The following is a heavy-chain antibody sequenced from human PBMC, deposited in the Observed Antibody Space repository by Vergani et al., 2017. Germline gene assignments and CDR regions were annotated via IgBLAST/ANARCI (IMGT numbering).Heavy chain of an antibody. CDR2: ISPDGRAT. Sequence: EVQLVESGGGLVQSGGSLRLSCAASGFSLSRFWMSWVRQAPEKGLEWVAHISPDGRATSYVDSVKGRFTISRDNAKSSLYLQMNSLRAEDTGVYYCARDRYYLGSGSYPYFYYYGLDFWGQGTLVTVSS. D-gene: IGHD3-10*01. CDR3: ARDRYYLGSGSYPYFYYYGLDF. J-gene: IGHJ6*02. V-gene: IGHV3-7*01. CDR1: GFSLSRFW.